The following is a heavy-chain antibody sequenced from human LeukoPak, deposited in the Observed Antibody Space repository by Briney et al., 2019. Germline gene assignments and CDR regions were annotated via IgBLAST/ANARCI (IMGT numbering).Heavy chain of an antibody. Sequence: QPGGSLRLSCAASGFTFGDYDMHWVRQAPGKGLEWVSLIRADGATTRYTDSVKGRFTISRDNSKDSLSLQMNSLRTEDTALYYCARDNTGSYEYWGQGTLVTVSP. CDR2: IRADGATT. V-gene: IGHV3-43*02. CDR1: GFTFGDYD. J-gene: IGHJ4*02. D-gene: IGHD1-26*01. CDR3: ARDNTGSYEY.